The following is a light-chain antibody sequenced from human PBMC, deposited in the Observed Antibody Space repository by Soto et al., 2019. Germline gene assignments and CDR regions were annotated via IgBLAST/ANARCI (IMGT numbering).Light chain of an antibody. CDR2: GVS. J-gene: IGKJ4*01. V-gene: IGKV3-20*01. CDR1: QSVSDNY. CDR3: QQYGSSPRVT. Sequence: EIVLTQSPGTLSLSPGERATLSCRASQSVSDNYLGWYQQKPGQAPRLLIYGVSTRATGIPDRFSGSGSGTDFTLTITRLEPEDFAVYYCQQYGSSPRVTFGGGTKVDIK.